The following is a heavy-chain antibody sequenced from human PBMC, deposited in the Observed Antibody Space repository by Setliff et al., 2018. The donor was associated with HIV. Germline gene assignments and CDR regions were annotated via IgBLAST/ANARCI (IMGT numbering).Heavy chain of an antibody. CDR3: ARGREGSGGKFWYFDL. J-gene: IGHJ2*01. D-gene: IGHD3-10*01. V-gene: IGHV3-7*01. CDR1: GFTFSTFW. Sequence: PGGSLRLSCAASGFTFSTFWMSWVRQAPGKGLEWVANIKEEESEKYYVDSVKGRFNISRDNSKKSLYLQMNSLRTEDTAVYFCARGREGSGGKFWYFDLWGRGTLVTVSS. CDR2: IKEEESEK.